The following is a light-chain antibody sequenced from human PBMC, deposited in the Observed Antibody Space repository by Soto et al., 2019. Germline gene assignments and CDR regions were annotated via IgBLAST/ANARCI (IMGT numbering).Light chain of an antibody. CDR2: DAS. Sequence: DIQMTQSPSSLSASVGDRVTITCQASQDISNYLNWYQQKPGKAPKLLIYDASNLETGVPSRFSGSGSGTDFTFTISSRQPEDIATYYCQQYYNLPLTVGGGTKVEIK. V-gene: IGKV1-33*01. CDR1: QDISNY. CDR3: QQYYNLPLT. J-gene: IGKJ4*02.